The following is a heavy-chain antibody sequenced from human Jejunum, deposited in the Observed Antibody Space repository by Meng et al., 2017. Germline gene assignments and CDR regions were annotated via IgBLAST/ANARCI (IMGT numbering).Heavy chain of an antibody. CDR3: VRGRDPMVVGELDP. CDR2: INQNGRT. Sequence: QVHLRQWGAGLLKPSETLSPTRGVYGGSFNSYFWNWIRQPPGKGLEWIGEINQNGRTNYNPSLESRVTISMDKSKKEFSLRLASVTAADTALYYCVRGRDPMVVGELDPWGQGTLVTVSS. D-gene: IGHD2-15*01. J-gene: IGHJ5*02. V-gene: IGHV4-34*01. CDR1: GGSFNSYF.